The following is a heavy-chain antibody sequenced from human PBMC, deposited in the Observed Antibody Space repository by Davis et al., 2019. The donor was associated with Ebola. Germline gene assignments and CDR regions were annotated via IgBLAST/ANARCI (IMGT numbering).Heavy chain of an antibody. V-gene: IGHV4-34*01. CDR3: ASHNYGGDSEFDN. J-gene: IGHJ4*02. CDR2: IHYDGST. D-gene: IGHD2-21*02. Sequence: ESLKISCAASGFIFTSYAMTWIRQAPGKGLEWIGEIHYDGSTNYNPSLKSRVTILIDTSKNQFSLKLSSVTAADTAVYSCASHNYGGDSEFDNWGQGTLVNVSS. CDR1: GFIFTSYA.